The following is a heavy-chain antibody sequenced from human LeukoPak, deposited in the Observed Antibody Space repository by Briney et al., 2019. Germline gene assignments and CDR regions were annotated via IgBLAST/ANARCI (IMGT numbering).Heavy chain of an antibody. CDR3: AKGPYYYDSSGPTTSFDY. Sequence: GGSLRLSCAASGFTFSSYGMHWVRQAPGKGLEWVAFIRYDGSNKYYADSVKGRFTSSRDNSKNTLYLQMNNLRAEDTAVYYCAKGPYYYDSSGPTTSFDYWGQGTLVTVSS. CDR1: GFTFSSYG. J-gene: IGHJ4*02. CDR2: IRYDGSNK. V-gene: IGHV3-30*02. D-gene: IGHD3-22*01.